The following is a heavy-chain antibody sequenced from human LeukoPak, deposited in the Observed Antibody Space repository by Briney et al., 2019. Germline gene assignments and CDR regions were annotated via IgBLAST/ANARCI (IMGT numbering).Heavy chain of an antibody. CDR3: ARDYYGDKNPS. Sequence: PSETLSLTCAVYGGSFNNYYWNWIRQPPGKGLEWIGEINHSGSTNYNPSLKSRVTMSVDTSKNQFSLKLSSVTAADTAVYYCARDYYGDKNPSWGQGTLVTVSS. CDR1: GGSFNNYY. V-gene: IGHV4-34*01. CDR2: INHSGST. J-gene: IGHJ5*02. D-gene: IGHD4-17*01.